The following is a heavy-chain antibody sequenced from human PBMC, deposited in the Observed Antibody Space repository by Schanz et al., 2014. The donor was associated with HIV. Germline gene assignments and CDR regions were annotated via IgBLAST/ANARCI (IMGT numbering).Heavy chain of an antibody. Sequence: EVQLLESGGGLVQPGGSLRLSCVASRFTFNTYAMAWVRQAPGKGLECVSSIDNNGGRTYYADSVKGRFTISRDNSKYTLYLQMNSLRAEDTAVYYCAKGYGDYYWYFDLWGRGTLVTVSS. CDR2: IDNNGGRT. CDR3: AKGYGDYYWYFDL. CDR1: RFTFNTYA. D-gene: IGHD4-17*01. J-gene: IGHJ2*01. V-gene: IGHV3-23*01.